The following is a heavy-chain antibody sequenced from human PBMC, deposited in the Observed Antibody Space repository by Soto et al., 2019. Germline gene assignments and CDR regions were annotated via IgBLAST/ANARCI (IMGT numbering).Heavy chain of an antibody. CDR2: INHSGST. V-gene: IGHV4-34*01. CDR3: ARDLGFCSSTTSLDIFDY. Sequence: TLSLTCAVYGGSFSGYYWSWIRQPPGKGLEWIGEINHSGSTNYNPSLKSRVTISVDTSKNQFSLKLSSVTAADTAVYYCARDLGFCSSTTSLDIFDYWSQGPLVTVSS. CDR1: GGSFSGYY. D-gene: IGHD2-2*01. J-gene: IGHJ4*02.